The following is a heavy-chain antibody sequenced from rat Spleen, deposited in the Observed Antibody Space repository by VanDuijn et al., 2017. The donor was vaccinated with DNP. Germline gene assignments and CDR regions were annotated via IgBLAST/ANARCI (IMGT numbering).Heavy chain of an antibody. CDR3: ARHVLPLRVWDY. CDR2: ITRSGGST. J-gene: IGHJ2*01. V-gene: IGHV5-31*01. CDR1: GFTFNNYW. D-gene: IGHD1-4*01. Sequence: EVQLVESGGDLVQPGRSLKLSCVASGFTFNNYWMTWIRQVPGKGLEWVASITRSGGSTYYPDSVKGRFTISRDIAKSTLYLEMNSLRSEDMATYYCARHVLPLRVWDYWGQGVMVTVSS.